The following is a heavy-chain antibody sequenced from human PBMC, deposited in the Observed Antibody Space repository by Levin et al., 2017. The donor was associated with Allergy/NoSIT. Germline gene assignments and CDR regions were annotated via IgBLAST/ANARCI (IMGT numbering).Heavy chain of an antibody. CDR3: TRDHGSGSGWFIDN. Sequence: QRGESLKISCTASGFSFGGYTMSWVRQAPGKGLEWVGFIRSKSYGGTTEYAASVKGRFTISRDDSKSIAYLEMNSLKSEDTSVYYCTRDHGSGSGWFIDNWGQGTLVTVSS. D-gene: IGHD6-19*01. CDR1: GFSFGGYT. J-gene: IGHJ4*02. CDR2: IRSKSYGGTT. V-gene: IGHV3-49*04.